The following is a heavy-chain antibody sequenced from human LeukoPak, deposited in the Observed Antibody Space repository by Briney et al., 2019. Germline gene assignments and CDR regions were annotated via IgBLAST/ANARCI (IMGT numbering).Heavy chain of an antibody. D-gene: IGHD6-19*01. J-gene: IGHJ4*02. Sequence: GGSLRLSCAASGFTFSSYEMHWVRQAPGKGLEWVAVVLFDGSKKYHADSVMGRFTISRDTSKNTLYLQMTSLRAEDTAVYYCARGGSGWYGRFDYWGQGTLVTVSS. CDR2: VLFDGSKK. CDR1: GFTFSSYE. V-gene: IGHV3-30*04. CDR3: ARGGSGWYGRFDY.